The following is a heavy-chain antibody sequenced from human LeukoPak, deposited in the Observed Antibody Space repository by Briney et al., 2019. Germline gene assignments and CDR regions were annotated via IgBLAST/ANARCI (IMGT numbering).Heavy chain of an antibody. D-gene: IGHD3-10*01. CDR1: GYPFTSYD. V-gene: IGHV1-8*01. CDR3: ARDYGSGSYYPYYYYYGMDV. CDR2: MNTNSGNT. Sequence: ASVKVSCKASGYPFTSYDINWVRQATGQGLEWMGWMNTNSGNTGYAQKFQGRVTMTRNTSISTAYMELSSLRSEDTAVYYCARDYGSGSYYPYYYYYGMDVWGQGTTVTVSS. J-gene: IGHJ6*02.